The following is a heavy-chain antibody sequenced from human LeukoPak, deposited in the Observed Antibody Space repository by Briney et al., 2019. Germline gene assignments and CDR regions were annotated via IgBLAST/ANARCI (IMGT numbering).Heavy chain of an antibody. CDR1: GGTFSSYT. J-gene: IGHJ5*02. CDR3: ARGGYYDTNWFDP. D-gene: IGHD3-22*01. Sequence: SVKVSCKASGGTFSSYTISWVRQAPGQGLEWMGGIIPLFGTPDYAQKFQDRLTITADKSTSTAYMELSSLRSEDTAVYYCARGGYYDTNWFDPWGQGTLVTVSS. V-gene: IGHV1-69*06. CDR2: IIPLFGTP.